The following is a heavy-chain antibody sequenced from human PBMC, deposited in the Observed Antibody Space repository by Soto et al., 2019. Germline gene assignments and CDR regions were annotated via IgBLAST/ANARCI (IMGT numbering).Heavy chain of an antibody. D-gene: IGHD3-3*01. Sequence: PSETLSLTCTVSGGSISSYYWSWIRQPPGKGLEWIGYIYYSGSTNYNPSLKSRVTISVDTSKNQFSLKLSSVTAADTAVYYCARYRDDFWSGYFRWFDPCGQGTLVTVSS. CDR3: ARYRDDFWSGYFRWFDP. CDR1: GGSISSYY. J-gene: IGHJ5*02. V-gene: IGHV4-59*01. CDR2: IYYSGST.